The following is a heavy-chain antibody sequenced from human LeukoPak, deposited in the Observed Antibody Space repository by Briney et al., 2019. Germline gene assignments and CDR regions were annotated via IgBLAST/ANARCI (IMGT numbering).Heavy chain of an antibody. CDR3: VRTYYYDSSGYHLIDY. Sequence: SQTLSLTCTVSGGSVSSGTYYLSWIRQPAGKGLEWLGRIYTSGNTNYNPSLKSRVTISVDTSKNQFSLKLSSVTAADTAVYYCVRTYYYDSSGYHLIDYWGQGTLVTVSS. CDR2: IYTSGNT. V-gene: IGHV4-61*02. D-gene: IGHD3-22*01. J-gene: IGHJ4*02. CDR1: GGSVSSGTYY.